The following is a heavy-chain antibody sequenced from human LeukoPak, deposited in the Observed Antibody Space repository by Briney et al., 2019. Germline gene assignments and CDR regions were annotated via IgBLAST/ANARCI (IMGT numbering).Heavy chain of an antibody. J-gene: IGHJ4*02. D-gene: IGHD5-24*01. V-gene: IGHV3-48*03. CDR3: ASPQYYFDY. CDR2: ISSSGSTT. Sequence: PGGSLRLSCAASGFTFSTYEMNWVRQAPGKGLEGVSHISSSGSTTYYADSVKGRFTISRDNAKNSLYLQMNSLRAEDTAVYYCASPQYYFDYWGQGTLVTVSS. CDR1: GFTFSTYE.